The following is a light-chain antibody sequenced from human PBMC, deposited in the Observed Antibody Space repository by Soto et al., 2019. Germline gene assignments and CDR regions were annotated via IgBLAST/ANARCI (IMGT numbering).Light chain of an antibody. CDR1: SSDVGFFNY. CDR2: EVT. J-gene: IGLJ2*01. CDR3: CSYRSVNTVV. Sequence: QSVLTQPASVSGSPGQSITISCTGTSSDVGFFNYVSWYQQHPGKAPKLMIYEVTNRPSGVSIRFPGSKSGNTASLTISGLQAEDEADYYCCSYRSVNTVVFGRGTRSPS. V-gene: IGLV2-14*01.